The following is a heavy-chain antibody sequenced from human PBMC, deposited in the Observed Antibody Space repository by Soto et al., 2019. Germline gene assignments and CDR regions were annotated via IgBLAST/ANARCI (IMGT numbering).Heavy chain of an antibody. V-gene: IGHV4-34*01. CDR1: GGSFSGYY. CDR3: ARGGRIMIFGVVTSYYYYGMDV. Sequence: PSETLSLTCAVYGGSFSGYYWSWIRQPPGKGLEWIGEINHSGSTNYNPSLKSRVTISVDTSKNQFSLKLSSVTAADTAVYYCARGGRIMIFGVVTSYYYYGMDVWGQGTTVTVSS. J-gene: IGHJ6*02. D-gene: IGHD3-3*01. CDR2: INHSGST.